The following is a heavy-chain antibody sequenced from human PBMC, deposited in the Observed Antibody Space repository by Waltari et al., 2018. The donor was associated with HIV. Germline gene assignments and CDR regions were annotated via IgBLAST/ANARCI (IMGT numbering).Heavy chain of an antibody. CDR2: IWHDANNQ. CDR3: ARDSPAFSRGTEELDY. D-gene: IGHD2-2*01. V-gene: IGHV3-33*01. J-gene: IGHJ4*02. Sequence: QVQLVESGGGVVQPGKSLRLSCAASGFTFSSYAMHWVRQAAGKGLEGVAVIWHDANNQYYADSVQGRFTISRDNSKNTLYLQMNSLRAEDTALYYCARDSPAFSRGTEELDYWGQGTLVTVSS. CDR1: GFTFSSYA.